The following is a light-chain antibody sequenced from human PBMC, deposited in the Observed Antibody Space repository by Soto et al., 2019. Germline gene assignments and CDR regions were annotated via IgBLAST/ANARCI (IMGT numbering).Light chain of an antibody. CDR2: GAS. CDR3: QQYGSPSYT. CDR1: QSVSSSY. Sequence: EIVLTQSPGTLSLSPGERATLSCRASQSVSSSYLAWYQQKPGQAPRLLIYGASSRATGIPARFSGSGSGTDFTLTIGRLEPEDFAVYYCQQYGSPSYTFGQGTKLDIK. V-gene: IGKV3-20*01. J-gene: IGKJ2*01.